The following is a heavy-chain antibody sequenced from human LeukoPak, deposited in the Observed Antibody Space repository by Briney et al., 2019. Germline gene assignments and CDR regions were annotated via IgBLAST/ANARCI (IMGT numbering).Heavy chain of an antibody. V-gene: IGHV5-51*01. Sequence: GESLKISCKGSGYSFTSYWIGWVRQMPGKGLEWMGVIYPGDSDTRYSPSFQGQVTISADKSISTAYLQWSSLKASDTAMYYCARHGWNYRTEIHFDYWGQGTLVTVSS. CDR1: GYSFTSYW. J-gene: IGHJ4*02. CDR3: ARHGWNYRTEIHFDY. D-gene: IGHD1-7*01. CDR2: IYPGDSDT.